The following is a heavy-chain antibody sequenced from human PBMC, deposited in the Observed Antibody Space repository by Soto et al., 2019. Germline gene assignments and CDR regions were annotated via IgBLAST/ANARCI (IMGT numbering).Heavy chain of an antibody. CDR3: TYFSGEANDYGDYGEHYYYYGMDV. D-gene: IGHD4-17*01. Sequence: GGSLRLSCAVSGFTFSGSAMHWVRQASWKGLEWVGRIRSKANSYATAYAASVKGRFTISRDDSKNTAYLQMNSLKTEDTAVYYCTYFSGEANDYGDYGEHYYYYGMDVWGQGTTVTVSS. J-gene: IGHJ6*02. CDR2: IRSKANSYAT. V-gene: IGHV3-73*01. CDR1: GFTFSGSA.